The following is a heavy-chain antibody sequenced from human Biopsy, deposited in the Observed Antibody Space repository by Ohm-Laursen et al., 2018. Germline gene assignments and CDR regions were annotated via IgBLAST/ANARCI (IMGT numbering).Heavy chain of an antibody. D-gene: IGHD3-22*01. CDR3: ARRHNDGSGYHYFDY. CDR1: TISITNFGDQ. V-gene: IGHV4-39*01. Sequence: SETLSLTCSVSTISITNFGDQWDWIRQAPGKGLEWIGTVSYWGTTHYNPSLTSRVTIPIDRSQSQFSMRLSSVAAADTAVYYCARRHNDGSGYHYFDYWGQGIRVSVSS. J-gene: IGHJ4*02. CDR2: VSYWGTT.